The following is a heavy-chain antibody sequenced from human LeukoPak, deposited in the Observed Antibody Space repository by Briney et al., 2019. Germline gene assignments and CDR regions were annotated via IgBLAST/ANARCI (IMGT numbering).Heavy chain of an antibody. CDR3: ARKRFDAFDI. J-gene: IGHJ3*02. CDR2: IYSGGST. V-gene: IGHV3-53*01. Sequence: GGSLRLSCAASGFTVSSNYMSWVRQAPGKGLEWVSVIYSGGSTYYADSVKGRFTISRDNSKNTLYLQMNRLRAEDTAVYYCARKRFDAFDIWGQGTMVTVSS. CDR1: GFTVSSNY. D-gene: IGHD5-24*01.